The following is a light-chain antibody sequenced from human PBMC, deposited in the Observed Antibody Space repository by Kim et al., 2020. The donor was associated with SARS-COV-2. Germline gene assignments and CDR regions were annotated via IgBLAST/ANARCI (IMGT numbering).Light chain of an antibody. J-gene: IGLJ1*01. CDR2: YDS. CDR1: NIGSKS. V-gene: IGLV3-21*04. Sequence: SYELTQPPSVSVAPGKTARITCGGNNIGSKSVHWYQQKPGQAPVLVIYYDSDRPSGIPERFSGSNSGSTATLTISRVEAGDEADYYCQVWDSSGDHYVFGTGTKVTVL. CDR3: QVWDSSGDHYV.